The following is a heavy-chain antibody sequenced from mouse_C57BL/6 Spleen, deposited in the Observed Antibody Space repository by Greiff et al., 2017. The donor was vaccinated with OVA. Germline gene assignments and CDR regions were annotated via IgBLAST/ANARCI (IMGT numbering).Heavy chain of an antibody. CDR2: IDPSASYT. CDR1: GYTFTSYW. Sequence: QVQLQQPGAELVKPGASVKLSCKASGYTFTSYWMQWVKQRPGQGLEWIGEIDPSASYTNYNQKFKGKATLTVDTSSSPAYMQRRSLASEDSAVDYCASRDGNYGDFDDWGQGTTLTVSS. D-gene: IGHD2-1*01. V-gene: IGHV1-50*01. CDR3: ASRDGNYGDFDD. J-gene: IGHJ2*01.